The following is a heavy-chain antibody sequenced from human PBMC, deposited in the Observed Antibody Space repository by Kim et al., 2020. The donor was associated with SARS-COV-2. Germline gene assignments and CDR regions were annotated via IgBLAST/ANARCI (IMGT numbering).Heavy chain of an antibody. CDR1: GGSFSGYY. Sequence: SETLSLTCAVYGGSFSGYYWSWIRQPPGKGLEWIGEINHSGSTNYNPSLKSRVTISVDTSKNQFSLKLSSVTAADTAVYYCARALIGGYSYGYAFDIWG. V-gene: IGHV4-34*01. D-gene: IGHD5-18*01. CDR3: ARALIGGYSYGYAFDI. CDR2: INHSGST. J-gene: IGHJ3*02.